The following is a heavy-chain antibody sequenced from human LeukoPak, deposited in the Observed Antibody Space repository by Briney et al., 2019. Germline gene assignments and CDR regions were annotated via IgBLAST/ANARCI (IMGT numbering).Heavy chain of an antibody. V-gene: IGHV1-18*01. J-gene: IGHJ5*02. CDR2: IRAYNGNT. D-gene: IGHD6-6*01. CDR1: VYTFTSYG. CDR3: ARDRWRYSSSVNWFDP. Sequence: GASVKVSCKSSVYTFTSYGISWVRHAPGQGLERMVWIRAYNGNTNYAQKLQGRVTMSTDTSKSTAYMELRSLRSDDAAVYYCARDRWRYSSSVNWFDPWGQGTLVTVSS.